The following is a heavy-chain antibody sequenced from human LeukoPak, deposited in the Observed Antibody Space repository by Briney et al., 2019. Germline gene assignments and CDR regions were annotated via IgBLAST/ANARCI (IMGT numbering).Heavy chain of an antibody. CDR2: IYNDGRT. D-gene: IGHD4-23*01. V-gene: IGHV3-53*05. CDR1: GFTVSGSY. Sequence: PGGSLRLSCATSGFTVSGSYLTWVRQAPGKGLERVSVIYNDGRTYYADSVKGRFTISRDNSKNTLYLQMNSVRDEDTAVYYCARAPRWSQYSFDYWGQGTLVTVSS. CDR3: ARAPRWSQYSFDY. J-gene: IGHJ4*02.